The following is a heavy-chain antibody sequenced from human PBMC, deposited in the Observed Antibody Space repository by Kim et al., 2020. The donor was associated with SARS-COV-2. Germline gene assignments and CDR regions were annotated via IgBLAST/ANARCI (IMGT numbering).Heavy chain of an antibody. Sequence: SVKVSCKASGCSFNCSTLRWVRQAPGQRLEWMGRIDPIPGKTDYAQKFQGRFTITSDTSTSTAFMELSSLRSEDTAPYYCARAPYDMREDYW. CDR2: IDPIPGKT. CDR3: ARAPYDMREDY. V-gene: IGHV1-69*08. J-gene: IGHJ4*01. CDR1: GCSFNCST. D-gene: IGHD3-22*01.